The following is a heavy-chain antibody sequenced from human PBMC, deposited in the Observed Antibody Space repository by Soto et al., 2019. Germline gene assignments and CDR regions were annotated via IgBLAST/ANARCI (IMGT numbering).Heavy chain of an antibody. J-gene: IGHJ4*02. V-gene: IGHV5-51*01. Sequence: GESLKISCKGSGYSFTNYWIGWVRQMPGKGLEWMGIIYPGDSNTRYSPSFRGQVTISADKSISTAYLQWSSLKASDTAMYYCARQGYCSSTACYTVDYWGQGTLVTVSS. CDR2: IYPGDSNT. D-gene: IGHD2-2*02. CDR3: ARQGYCSSTACYTVDY. CDR1: GYSFTNYW.